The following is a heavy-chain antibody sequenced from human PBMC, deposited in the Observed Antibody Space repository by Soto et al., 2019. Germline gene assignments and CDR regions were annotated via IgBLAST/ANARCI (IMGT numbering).Heavy chain of an antibody. CDR3: TTDPVTMIVVVPSSG. D-gene: IGHD3-22*01. CDR2: IKSKTDGGKT. Sequence: LRLSCAASGFTFSNAWMNWVRQAPGKGLEWVGRIKSKTDGGKTDYAAPVKGRFTISRDDSKNTLYLQMNSQKTEDTAVYYCTTDPVTMIVVVPSSGWGQGTLVTVSS. J-gene: IGHJ4*02. V-gene: IGHV3-15*07. CDR1: GFTFSNAW.